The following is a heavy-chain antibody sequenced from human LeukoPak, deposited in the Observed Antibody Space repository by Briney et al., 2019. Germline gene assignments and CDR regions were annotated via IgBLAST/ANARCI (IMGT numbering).Heavy chain of an antibody. D-gene: IGHD5-12*01. CDR3: ARDNIVLTMGFDY. V-gene: IGHV4-4*07. CDR2: ISSSGST. Sequence: SETLSLTCTVSGGSISSYYWSWIRQPAGKRLEWIGRISSSGSTNYNPSLKSRVTMSVDSSKNQFSLILISVTAADTAVYYCARDNIVLTMGFDYWGQGTLVTVSS. CDR1: GGSISSYY. J-gene: IGHJ4*02.